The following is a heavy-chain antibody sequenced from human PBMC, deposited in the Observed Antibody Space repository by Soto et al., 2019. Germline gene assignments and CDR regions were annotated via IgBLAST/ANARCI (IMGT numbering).Heavy chain of an antibody. J-gene: IGHJ3*02. D-gene: IGHD3-9*01. Sequence: SETLSLTCTVSGGSISSYYWSWIRQPPGKGLEWIGYIYYSGSTNYNPSLKSRVTISVDTSKNQFSLKLSSVTAADTAVYYCARGGRCFDWLFRDAFDIWGQGTMVTVSS. V-gene: IGHV4-59*01. CDR3: ARGGRCFDWLFRDAFDI. CDR1: GGSISSYY. CDR2: IYYSGST.